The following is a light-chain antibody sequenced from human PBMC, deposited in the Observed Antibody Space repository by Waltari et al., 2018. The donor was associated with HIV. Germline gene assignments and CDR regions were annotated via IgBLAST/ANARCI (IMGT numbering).Light chain of an antibody. CDR2: WAS. Sequence: DIVMTQSPHSLALSLGERATINCKSSQSIFYSSRNANYLAWYQQKPGQSPRLRIYWASSRASGVPDRISFSGSMTDFTLSISSLQSEDVAVYCCQQYYATPPTFGQGTRVEIK. CDR3: QQYYATPPT. J-gene: IGKJ1*01. V-gene: IGKV4-1*01. CDR1: QSIFYSSRNANY.